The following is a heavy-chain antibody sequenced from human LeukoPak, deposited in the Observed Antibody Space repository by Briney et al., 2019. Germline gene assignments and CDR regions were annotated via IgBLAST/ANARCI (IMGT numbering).Heavy chain of an antibody. Sequence: GGSLRLSCAASGFTFSSYWMHWVRQAPGKGLVWVSRINSDGSSTSYADSVKGRFTISRDYATKSLYLQLNSLRAEDTAVYYCARLSEMFRGPEVIYYFDHWGQGTLVTVSS. D-gene: IGHD3-10*01. CDR2: INSDGSST. J-gene: IGHJ4*02. CDR1: GFTFSSYW. CDR3: ARLSEMFRGPEVIYYFDH. V-gene: IGHV3-74*01.